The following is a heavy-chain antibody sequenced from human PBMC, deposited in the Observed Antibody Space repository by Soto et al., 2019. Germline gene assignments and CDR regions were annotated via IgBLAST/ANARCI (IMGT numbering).Heavy chain of an antibody. D-gene: IGHD6-13*01. CDR3: AKRSPYSSGWYSPIFDY. CDR1: GFSFSDYA. V-gene: IGHV3-23*01. J-gene: IGHJ4*02. CDR2: ISESGGST. Sequence: GGSLRLSCVASGFSFSDYAMSWVRQAPGKGLEWVSVISESGGSTHYADSVRGRFTVSRDNSKNSLSLRMNSLRDEDTAVYFCAKRSPYSSGWYSPIFDYWGQGALVTVSS.